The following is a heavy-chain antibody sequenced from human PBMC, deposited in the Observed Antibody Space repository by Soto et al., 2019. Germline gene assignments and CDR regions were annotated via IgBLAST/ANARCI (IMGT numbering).Heavy chain of an antibody. D-gene: IGHD4-17*01. CDR2: IFFSGNT. V-gene: IGHV4-31*03. CDR3: ARDNYGGMLDC. Sequence: QVQLQESGPGLLKPSQTLSLTCTVSGGSILNGGNSWTWIRQHPGKCLEWIGRIFFSGNTHYNPALKSRLTFSLDTAKHQFSLQLTSVTAADTAIYYCARDNYGGMLDCWGPGTLVTVSS. CDR1: GGSILNGGNS. J-gene: IGHJ4*02.